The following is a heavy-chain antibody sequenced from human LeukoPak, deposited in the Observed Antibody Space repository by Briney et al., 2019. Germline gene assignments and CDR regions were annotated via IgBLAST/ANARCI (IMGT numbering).Heavy chain of an antibody. CDR1: GFTFSSYW. CDR3: ARDTGDKYWHFDL. D-gene: IGHD3-16*01. J-gene: IGHJ2*01. Sequence: GGSLRLSCAASGFTFSSYWMSWVRQAPGKGLEWVADMKQDGSKQYSMDSVKGRFTISRDNAKNSLYLQMNSLRAEDTAVYYCARDTGDKYWHFDLWGRGTLVAVSS. CDR2: MKQDGSKQ. V-gene: IGHV3-7*01.